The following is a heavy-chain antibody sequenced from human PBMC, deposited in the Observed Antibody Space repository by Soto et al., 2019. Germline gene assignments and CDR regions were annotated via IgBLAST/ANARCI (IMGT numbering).Heavy chain of an antibody. CDR3: ASLWGGGYYYYGMDV. Sequence: QVQLVESGGGVVQPGRSLRLSCAASGFTFSSYAMHWVRQAPGKGLEWVAVISYDGSNKYYADSVKGRFTISRDNSKNTLYLQMNSLRAEDTAVYYCASLWGGGYYYYGMDVWGQGTTVTVSS. CDR1: GFTFSSYA. J-gene: IGHJ6*02. D-gene: IGHD7-27*01. V-gene: IGHV3-30-3*01. CDR2: ISYDGSNK.